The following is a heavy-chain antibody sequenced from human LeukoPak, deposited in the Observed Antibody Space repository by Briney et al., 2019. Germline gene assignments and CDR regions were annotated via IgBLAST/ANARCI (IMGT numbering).Heavy chain of an antibody. V-gene: IGHV4-34*01. CDR3: ARGEMATIEDAFDI. CDR1: GGSFSGYY. CDR2: INHSGST. J-gene: IGHJ3*02. Sequence: SETLSLTCAVYGGSFSGYYWNWIRQPPGKGLEWIGEINHSGSTNYNPSLKSRVTISVDTSKNQFSLKLSSVTAADTAVYYCARGEMATIEDAFDIWGQGTMVTVSS. D-gene: IGHD5-24*01.